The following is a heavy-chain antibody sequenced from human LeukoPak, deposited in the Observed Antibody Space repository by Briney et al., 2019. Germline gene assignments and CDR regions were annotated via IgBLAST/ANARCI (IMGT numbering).Heavy chain of an antibody. Sequence: PGGSLRLSCTASGCTFTNYAINWVRQAPGKGLEWVSTITRHDGTTHYADSVKGRFTISRDNSKNTLYLQMTTLIADATAVYYFSKAEMVITRLDFWGQGTLVTVSS. J-gene: IGHJ4*01. CDR2: ITRHDGTT. V-gene: IGHV3-23*01. CDR1: GCTFTNYA. CDR3: SKAEMVITRLDF. D-gene: IGHD4/OR15-4a*01.